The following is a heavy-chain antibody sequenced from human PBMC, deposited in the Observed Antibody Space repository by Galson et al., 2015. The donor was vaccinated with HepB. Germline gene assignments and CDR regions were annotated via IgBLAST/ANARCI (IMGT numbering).Heavy chain of an antibody. CDR3: ARQKGSRIPFDY. CDR1: GDSISAFY. J-gene: IGHJ4*02. CDR2: VHYSGST. Sequence: ETLSLTCTVSGDSISAFYWNWIRQPPGKGLEWIGYVHYSGSTNYNPSLKSRVTISVDTSKNQFSLKLNSVTAADTAVYYCARQKGSRIPFDYWGQGTLVTVSS. V-gene: IGHV4-59*08. D-gene: IGHD2-15*01.